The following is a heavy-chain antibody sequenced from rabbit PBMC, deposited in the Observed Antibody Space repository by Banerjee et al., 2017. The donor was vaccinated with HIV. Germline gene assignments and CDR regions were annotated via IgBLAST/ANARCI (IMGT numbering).Heavy chain of an antibody. V-gene: IGHV1S45*01. CDR3: AGDPWSGWNL. CDR2: IYTGSGTT. Sequence: QEQLVESGGGLVQPEGSLTLTCTASGFSFSSSYWIYWVRQAPGKGLEWIGCIYTGSGTTYYASWAKGRFTISKTSSTTVTLQLNSLTAADTATYFCAGDPWSGWNLWGPGTLVTVS. J-gene: IGHJ4*01. CDR1: GFSFSSSYW. D-gene: IGHD4-1*01.